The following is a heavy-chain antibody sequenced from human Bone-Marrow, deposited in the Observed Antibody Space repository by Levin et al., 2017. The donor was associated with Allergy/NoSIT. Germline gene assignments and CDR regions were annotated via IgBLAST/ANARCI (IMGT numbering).Heavy chain of an antibody. CDR1: GFTFSSYA. D-gene: IGHD6-13*01. V-gene: IGHV3-30*04. Sequence: PGGSLRLSCAASGFTFSSYAMHWVRQAPGKGLEWVAVISYDGSNKYYADSVKGRFTISRDNSKNTLYLQMNSLRAEDTAVYYCARDEIAAASHDAFDIWGQGTMVTVSS. CDR2: ISYDGSNK. J-gene: IGHJ3*02. CDR3: ARDEIAAASHDAFDI.